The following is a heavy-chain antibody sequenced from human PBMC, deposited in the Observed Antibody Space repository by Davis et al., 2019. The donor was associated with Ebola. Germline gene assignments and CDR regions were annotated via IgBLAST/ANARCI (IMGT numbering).Heavy chain of an antibody. CDR2: ISSSSSYI. J-gene: IGHJ4*02. Sequence: GESLKISCAASGFTFSSYSMNWVRQAPGKGLEWVSSISSSSSYIYYADSVKGRFTISRDNAKNSLYLQMNSLRTEDTALYYCAKDLSQKYDFWSGSFDYWGQGTLVTVSS. D-gene: IGHD3-3*01. CDR3: AKDLSQKYDFWSGSFDY. V-gene: IGHV3-21*04. CDR1: GFTFSSYS.